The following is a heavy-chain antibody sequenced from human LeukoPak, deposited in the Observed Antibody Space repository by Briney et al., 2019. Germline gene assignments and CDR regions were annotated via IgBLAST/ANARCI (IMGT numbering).Heavy chain of an antibody. CDR2: IYHSGST. CDR3: ARVTSDDSSGYYKVFDY. V-gene: IGHV4-30-2*01. Sequence: SETLSLTCAVSGGSISSGGYSWSWIRQPPGKGLEWIGYIYHSGSTYYNPSLKSRVTISVDRSKNQFSLKLSSVTAADTAVYYCARVTSDDSSGYYKVFDYWGQGTLVTVSP. CDR1: GGSISSGGYS. D-gene: IGHD3-22*01. J-gene: IGHJ4*02.